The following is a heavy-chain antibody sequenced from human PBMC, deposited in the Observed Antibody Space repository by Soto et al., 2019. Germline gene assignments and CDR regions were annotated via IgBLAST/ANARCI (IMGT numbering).Heavy chain of an antibody. CDR3: ARRETSGSYYYSYYGMDV. J-gene: IGHJ6*02. CDR2: IYPGDSDT. D-gene: IGHD1-26*01. V-gene: IGHV5-51*01. Sequence: PGESLKISCQGFGYSFISYWIAWVRQMPGQCLEWMGVIYPGDSDTRYSPSFQGQVTISADRSTGTAYLQWNFLKASDTATYYCARRETSGSYYYSYYGMDVWGQGTTVTV. CDR1: GYSFISYW.